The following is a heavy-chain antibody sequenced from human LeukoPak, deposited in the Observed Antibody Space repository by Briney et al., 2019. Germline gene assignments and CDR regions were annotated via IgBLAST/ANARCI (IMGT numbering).Heavy chain of an antibody. CDR3: AAVDWQGFDY. Sequence: GGSLRLSCAASGFTFSSYSMNWVRQAPGKGLEWVSSISSSSSYIYYADSVKGRFTISRDNAKNSLYLQMNSLRAVDTAVYYCAAVDWQGFDYWGQGTLVTVSS. V-gene: IGHV3-21*01. CDR1: GFTFSSYS. CDR2: ISSSSSYI. D-gene: IGHD2-2*01. J-gene: IGHJ4*02.